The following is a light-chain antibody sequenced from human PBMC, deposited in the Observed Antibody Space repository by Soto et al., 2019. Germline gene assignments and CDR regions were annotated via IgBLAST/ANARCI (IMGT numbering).Light chain of an antibody. J-gene: IGKJ2*03. V-gene: IGKV1-5*01. CDR3: QQRSTWPPFS. CDR2: DAS. Sequence: DIQMTQSPSTLSASVGDRVTITCRASQSISSWLAWYQQKPGKAPKLLIYDASSLESGVPSRFSGSGSGTEFTLTISSLQPDDFAVYYCQQRSTWPPFSFGQGTKLEIK. CDR1: QSISSW.